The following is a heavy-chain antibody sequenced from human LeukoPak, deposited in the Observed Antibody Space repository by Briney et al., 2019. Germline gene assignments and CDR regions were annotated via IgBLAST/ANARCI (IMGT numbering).Heavy chain of an antibody. J-gene: IGHJ5*02. CDR1: GYTFTGYY. CDR2: INPNSGGT. CDR3: ARGGVGYYDSSGYQDSRFDP. Sequence: GASVKVSCKASGYTFTGYYMHWVRQAPGQGLEWMGWINPNSGGTNYAQKFQGWVTMTRDTSISTAYMELSRLRSDDTAVYYCARGGVGYYDSSGYQDSRFDPWGQGTLVTVSS. D-gene: IGHD3-22*01. V-gene: IGHV1-2*04.